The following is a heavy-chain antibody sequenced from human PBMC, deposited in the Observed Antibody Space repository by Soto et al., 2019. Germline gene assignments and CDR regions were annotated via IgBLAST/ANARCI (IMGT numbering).Heavy chain of an antibody. J-gene: IGHJ6*02. Sequence: QVQLVQSGAEVKKPGSSVKVSCKASGGTFSSYAISWVRQAPGQGLESMGGIIPIFGTANYAQKFQGRVTITADESTSTAYMELSSLRSEDTAVYYCARAHDILTGNTSPHYYYGMDVWGQGTTVTVSS. CDR3: ARAHDILTGNTSPHYYYGMDV. CDR1: GGTFSSYA. V-gene: IGHV1-69*12. CDR2: IIPIFGTA. D-gene: IGHD3-9*01.